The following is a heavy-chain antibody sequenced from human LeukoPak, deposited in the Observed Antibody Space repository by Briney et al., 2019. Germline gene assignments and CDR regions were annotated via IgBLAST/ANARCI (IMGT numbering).Heavy chain of an antibody. CDR1: GYSFTSYW. Sequence: GESLKISCKGSGYSFTSYWIGWVRQMPGKGLEWMAIVYPSDSDTRYSPSFQGQVTISADKSINTAYLQWSSLKASDTAMYYCARRINSNRPFDYWGQGTLVTVSS. J-gene: IGHJ4*02. D-gene: IGHD4-11*01. V-gene: IGHV5-51*01. CDR3: ARRINSNRPFDY. CDR2: VYPSDSDT.